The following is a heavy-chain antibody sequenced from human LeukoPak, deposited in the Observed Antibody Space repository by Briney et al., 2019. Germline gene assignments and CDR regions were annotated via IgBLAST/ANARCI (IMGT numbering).Heavy chain of an antibody. CDR3: ARETSLAGFSSGLGFNY. CDR1: GGSISGWY. J-gene: IGHJ4*01. V-gene: IGHV4-59*01. D-gene: IGHD6-19*01. CDR2: IYGSGYT. Sequence: SETLSLTCTVSGGSISGWYWSWIRQPPGKGLEWIGHIYGSGYTNYNPSLKSRVTMSIDTSKNHFSLKLTSVTAADTATYYCARETSLAGFSSGLGFNYWGQGILVSVSS.